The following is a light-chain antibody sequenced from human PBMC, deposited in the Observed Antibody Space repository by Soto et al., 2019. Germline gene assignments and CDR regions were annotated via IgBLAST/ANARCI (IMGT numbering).Light chain of an antibody. V-gene: IGLV2-14*01. CDR3: SSYTSSSTYVV. J-gene: IGLJ2*01. CDR1: SRDVGGYNY. Sequence: QSVLTQPASVSGSPGQSITISCTGTSRDVGGYNYVSWYQQHPGKAPKLMIYDLSNRPSGVSNRFSGSKSGNTASLTISGLQAEDEADYYCSSYTSSSTYVVFGGGTKLTVL. CDR2: DLS.